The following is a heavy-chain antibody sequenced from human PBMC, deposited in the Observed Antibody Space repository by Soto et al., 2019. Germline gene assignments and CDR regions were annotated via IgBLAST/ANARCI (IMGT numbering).Heavy chain of an antibody. CDR1: GFAFSSYW. Sequence: EVQLVESGGGLVQPGGSLRLSCAASGFAFSSYWMHWVRQTPGKGLVWVSRVNNDGNSITYADSVKGRFTISRDNAKSTLYLQMNSLIAEDTAVYYCTRALSSPYFYYGVDVWAKGPWSPSP. CDR3: TRALSSPYFYYGVDV. V-gene: IGHV3-74*01. J-gene: IGHJ6*02. D-gene: IGHD3-16*02. CDR2: VNNDGNSI.